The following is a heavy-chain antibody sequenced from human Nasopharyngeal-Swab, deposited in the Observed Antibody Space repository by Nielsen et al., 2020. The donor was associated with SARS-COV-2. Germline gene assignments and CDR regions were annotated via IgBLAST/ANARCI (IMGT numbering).Heavy chain of an antibody. V-gene: IGHV3-7*01. CDR1: GFTFSSFW. CDR3: ARGGEDLRYFNWLPVDY. CDR2: IKQDGSEK. D-gene: IGHD3-9*01. J-gene: IGHJ4*02. Sequence: GESLKISCAASGFTFSSFWMNWVRQAPGKGLEWVANIKQDGSEKYYVDSVKGRFTISRDNAKNSLYLQMNSLRAEDTAVYYCARGGEDLRYFNWLPVDYWGQGTLVTVSS.